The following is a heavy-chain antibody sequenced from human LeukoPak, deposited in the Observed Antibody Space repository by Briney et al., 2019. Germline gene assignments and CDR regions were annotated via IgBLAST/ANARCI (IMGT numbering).Heavy chain of an antibody. D-gene: IGHD3-22*01. CDR1: GGSISSHY. J-gene: IGHJ4*02. CDR2: IYYSGTT. Sequence: SETLSLTCTVSGGSISSHYWSWFRQTPGERPEWVAFIYYSGTTNYNPSLKGRVTISIDSSKNQFSLKLSSVTAADTAIYYCARGTGFYDSSGHYYWGYFDSWGQGTLVPVSS. CDR3: ARGTGFYDSSGHYYWGYFDS. V-gene: IGHV4-59*11.